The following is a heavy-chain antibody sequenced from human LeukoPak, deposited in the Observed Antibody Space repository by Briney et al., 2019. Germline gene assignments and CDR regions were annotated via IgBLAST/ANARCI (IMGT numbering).Heavy chain of an antibody. CDR2: VYNSGST. Sequence: PSETLSLTCTASGCTISTFDLHSIRQPPGKGLEYIGYVYNSGSTNYNPSLKSRLTISVDTSKNQFSLKLTSVTAADTAVHYCGRQVHGAAGRFDTWGQGTLVTVAS. CDR3: GRQVHGAAGRFDT. CDR1: GCTISTFD. V-gene: IGHV4-59*08. D-gene: IGHD6-13*01. J-gene: IGHJ5*02.